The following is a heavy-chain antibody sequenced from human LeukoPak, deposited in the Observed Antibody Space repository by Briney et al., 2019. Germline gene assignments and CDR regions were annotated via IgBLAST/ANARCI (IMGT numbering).Heavy chain of an antibody. D-gene: IGHD2-2*01. CDR3: AKDIVVVPAAMPLPLDY. CDR2: ISYDGSNK. V-gene: IGHV3-30*18. Sequence: PGRSLRLSCAASGFTFSSYGMHWVRQAPGKGLEWVAVISYDGSNKYYAGSVKGRFTISRDNSKNTLYLQMNSLRAEDTAVYYCAKDIVVVPAAMPLPLDYWGQGTLVTVSS. J-gene: IGHJ4*02. CDR1: GFTFSSYG.